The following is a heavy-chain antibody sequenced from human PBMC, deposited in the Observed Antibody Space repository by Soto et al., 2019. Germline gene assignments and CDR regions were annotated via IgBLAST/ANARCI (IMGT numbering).Heavy chain of an antibody. J-gene: IGHJ4*02. Sequence: ASVKVSCKASGGTFSSYAISWVRQAPGQGLEWMGGIIPIFGTANYAQKFQGRVTITADESTSTAYMELSSLRSEDTAVYYCASSRTSITMIVVVPRDFDYWGQGTLVTVSS. D-gene: IGHD3-22*01. CDR3: ASSRTSITMIVVVPRDFDY. V-gene: IGHV1-69*13. CDR1: GGTFSSYA. CDR2: IIPIFGTA.